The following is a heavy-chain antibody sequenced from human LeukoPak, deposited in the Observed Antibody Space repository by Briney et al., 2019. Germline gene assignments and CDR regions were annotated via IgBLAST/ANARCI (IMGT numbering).Heavy chain of an antibody. V-gene: IGHV4-30-4*01. CDR3: ARDVYGDYPFDY. D-gene: IGHD4-17*01. CDR2: IYYSGST. CDR1: GGSISSGDYY. Sequence: SETLSLTCTVSGGSISSGDYYWSWIRQPPGKGLEWIGYIYYSGSTYYNPSLKSRVTISVDTSKNQFSLKLSSVTAADTAVYYCARDVYGDYPFDYWDQGTLVTVSS. J-gene: IGHJ4*02.